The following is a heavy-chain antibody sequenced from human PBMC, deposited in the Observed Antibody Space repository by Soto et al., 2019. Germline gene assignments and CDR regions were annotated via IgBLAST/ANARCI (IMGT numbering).Heavy chain of an antibody. CDR2: IYQSGST. D-gene: IGHD5-18*01. CDR1: SSSISSSNW. CDR3: ARLKQYTAGSGY. J-gene: IGHJ4*02. Sequence: SETLSLTCARSSSSISSSNWWSWARQPPGKGLERIGEIYQSGSTNYNPSLKSRVTISVDTSKNQFSLKLSSVTAADMAVYYCARLKQYTAGSGYWGQGTLVTVSS. V-gene: IGHV4-4*02.